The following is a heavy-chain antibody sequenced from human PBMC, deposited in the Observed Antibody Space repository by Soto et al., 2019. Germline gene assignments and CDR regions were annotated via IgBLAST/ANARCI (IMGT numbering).Heavy chain of an antibody. CDR1: GYTFTIYS. D-gene: IGHD5-12*01. V-gene: IGHV1-18*01. J-gene: IGHJ4*02. Sequence: ASVKVSCKASGYTFTIYSISWVRQAPGQELEWMGRISAGNGNTKYSQKFQDRVTMTPDTSTNTAYMDLRSLTSEDTAVYYCARGIWVATTASYSFDSWGQGTQVTVSS. CDR3: ARGIWVATTASYSFDS. CDR2: ISAGNGNT.